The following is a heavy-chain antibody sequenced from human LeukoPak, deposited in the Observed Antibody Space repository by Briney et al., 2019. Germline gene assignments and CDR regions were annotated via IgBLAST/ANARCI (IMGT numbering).Heavy chain of an antibody. Sequence: SETLSLTCTVTGGSISSYYWSWIRQPPGKGLEWIGYIYTGGSTNYSPSLKSRVTISVDTSKNQFSLKLSSVTAADTAVYYCARQPLLGSYWFFDLWGRGTLVTVSS. D-gene: IGHD2-8*02. J-gene: IGHJ2*01. CDR3: ARQPLLGSYWFFDL. CDR2: IYTGGST. CDR1: GGSISSYY. V-gene: IGHV4-4*09.